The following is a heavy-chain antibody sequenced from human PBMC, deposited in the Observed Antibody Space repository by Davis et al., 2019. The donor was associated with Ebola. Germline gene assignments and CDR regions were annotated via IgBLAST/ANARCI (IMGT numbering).Heavy chain of an antibody. Sequence: SRVSISPDTSKNQFSLNLRSVTAADTAVYFCARRKAAADYAFDIWGQGTMVTVSS. D-gene: IGHD2-2*01. V-gene: IGHV4-59*08. J-gene: IGHJ3*02. CDR3: ARRKAAADYAFDI.